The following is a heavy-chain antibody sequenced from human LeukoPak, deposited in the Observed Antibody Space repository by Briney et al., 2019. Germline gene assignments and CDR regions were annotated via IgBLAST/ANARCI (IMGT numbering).Heavy chain of an antibody. D-gene: IGHD5-24*01. V-gene: IGHV3-21*01. CDR2: ISSSSSYI. CDR1: GFTFSSYS. J-gene: IGHJ3*02. Sequence: GGSLRLSCAASGFTFSSYSMNWVRQAPEKGLEWVSSISSSSSYIYYADSVKGRFTISRDNAKNSLYLQMNSLRAEDTAVYYCARDRWNAFDIWGQGTTVTVSS. CDR3: ARDRWNAFDI.